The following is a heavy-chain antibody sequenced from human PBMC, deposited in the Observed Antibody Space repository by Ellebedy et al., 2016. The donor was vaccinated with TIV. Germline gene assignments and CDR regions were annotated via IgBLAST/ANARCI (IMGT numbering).Heavy chain of an antibody. D-gene: IGHD6-19*01. J-gene: IGHJ4*02. CDR1: GYIFTNYD. Sequence: ASVKVSCXASGYIFTNYDISWVRQATGQGLEWMGWMNPNSGNTGSAQKFQGRVTMTRDTSIGTAYMELSSLRSDDTAVYFCARDNAYSSGYYPDYWGQGTLVTVSS. CDR3: ARDNAYSSGYYPDY. CDR2: MNPNSGNT. V-gene: IGHV1-8*01.